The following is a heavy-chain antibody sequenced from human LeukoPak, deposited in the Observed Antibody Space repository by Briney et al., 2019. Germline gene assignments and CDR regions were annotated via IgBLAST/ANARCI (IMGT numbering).Heavy chain of an antibody. CDR1: AITFSGYH. V-gene: IGHV3-69-1*01. Sequence: PGGSLRLSCAASAITFSGYHMNWVRQAPGKGLEWVSYIGSGYNIYYAASVKGRFTISRDNAKNSLYLQMNCLGAADTAVYYCVRERDWAFAYWGQGGLV. CDR2: IGSGYNI. J-gene: IGHJ4*02. D-gene: IGHD2-21*01. CDR3: VRERDWAFAY.